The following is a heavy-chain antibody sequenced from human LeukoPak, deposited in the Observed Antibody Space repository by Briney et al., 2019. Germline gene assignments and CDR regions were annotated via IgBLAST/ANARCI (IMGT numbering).Heavy chain of an antibody. CDR3: ARDGGDPTTRFDY. Sequence: SVKVSCKASGGTFSSYAISWVRQAPGQGLEWMGRIIPILGIANYAQKFQGRVTITADKSTSTAYMELSSLRSEDTAVYYCARDGGDPTTRFDYWGQGTLVTVSS. CDR1: GGTFSSYA. CDR2: IIPILGIA. V-gene: IGHV1-69*04. J-gene: IGHJ4*02. D-gene: IGHD1-1*01.